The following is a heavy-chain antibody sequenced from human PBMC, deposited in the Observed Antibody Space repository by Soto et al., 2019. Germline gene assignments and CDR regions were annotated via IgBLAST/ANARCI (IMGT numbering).Heavy chain of an antibody. D-gene: IGHD2-21*02. Sequence: GGSLRLSCAASGFTFSSYAMHWVRQAPGKGLEWVAVISYDRSNKYYADSVKGRFTISRDNSKNTLYLQMNSLRAEDTAVYYCARDGLAYCGGDCQVAFDIWGQGTMVTVSS. J-gene: IGHJ3*02. CDR3: ARDGLAYCGGDCQVAFDI. CDR1: GFTFSSYA. V-gene: IGHV3-30-3*01. CDR2: ISYDRSNK.